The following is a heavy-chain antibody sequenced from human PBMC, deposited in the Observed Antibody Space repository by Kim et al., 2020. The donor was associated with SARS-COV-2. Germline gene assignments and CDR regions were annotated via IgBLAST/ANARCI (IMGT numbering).Heavy chain of an antibody. V-gene: IGHV3-9*01. J-gene: IGHJ3*01. CDR3: AKDLGPYCVAVALERGTFDF. CDR2: ISCNSRSV. D-gene: IGHD6-19*01. Sequence: GGSLRLSCEASGFTFKNYGMHWVRQVPGKGLEWVSGISCNSRSVKYADFVKGRFTISRDNADNFLYLQMDSLRPEDTAFYYCAKDLGPYCVAVALERGTFDFWGQGKRV. CDR1: GFTFKNYG.